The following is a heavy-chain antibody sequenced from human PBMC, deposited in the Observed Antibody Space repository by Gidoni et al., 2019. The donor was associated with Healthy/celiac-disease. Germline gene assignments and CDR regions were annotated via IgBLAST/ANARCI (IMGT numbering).Heavy chain of an antibody. D-gene: IGHD5-12*01. Sequence: QVQLVVSGGGVGQPGRSLRLSCAASGFHFSSYAMHWVRQAPGKGLEWVAVISYDGSNKYYADSVKGRFTISRDNSKNTLYLQMNSLGAEGTAVYYCARCRKRLRLLCGMDVWGQGTTVTVSS. CDR1: GFHFSSYA. CDR2: ISYDGSNK. V-gene: IGHV3-30-3*01. CDR3: ARCRKRLRLLCGMDV. J-gene: IGHJ6*02.